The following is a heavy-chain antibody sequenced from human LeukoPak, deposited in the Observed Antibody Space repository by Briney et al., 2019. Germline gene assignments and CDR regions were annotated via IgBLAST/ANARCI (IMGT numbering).Heavy chain of an antibody. CDR3: ARDGGEGYCSGGSCYSTAGAFDI. D-gene: IGHD2-15*01. CDR1: GYTFTGYY. J-gene: IGHJ3*02. Sequence: ASLKVSCKASGYTFTGYYMHWVRQAPEQGLEWMGWINPNSGGTNYAQKFQGRVTMTRDTSISTAYMELSRLRSDDTAVYYCARDGGEGYCSGGSCYSTAGAFDIWGQGTMVTVSS. V-gene: IGHV1-2*02. CDR2: INPNSGGT.